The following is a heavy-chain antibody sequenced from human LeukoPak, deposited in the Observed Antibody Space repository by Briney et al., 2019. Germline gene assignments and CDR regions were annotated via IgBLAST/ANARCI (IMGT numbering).Heavy chain of an antibody. D-gene: IGHD6-13*01. CDR1: GFTFSSYS. Sequence: GGSLRLSCAASGFTFSSYSMNWVRQAPGKGLEWVSSISSSSSYIYYADSVRGRFTISRDNAKNSLYLQMNSLRAEDTAVYYCARDKGAAAGYWGQGTLVTVSS. CDR2: ISSSSSYI. J-gene: IGHJ4*02. CDR3: ARDKGAAAGY. V-gene: IGHV3-21*01.